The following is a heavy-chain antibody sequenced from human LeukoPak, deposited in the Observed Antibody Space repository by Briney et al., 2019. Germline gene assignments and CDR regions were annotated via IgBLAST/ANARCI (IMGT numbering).Heavy chain of an antibody. J-gene: IGHJ4*02. Sequence: SETLSLTCTVSGGSISSGGYYWSWIRQHPGKGLEWIGYIYYSGSTNYNPSLKSRVTMSVDTSKNQFSLKVSSVTAADTAVYYCARDEGYSSSYFDYWGQGTLVTVSS. V-gene: IGHV4-61*08. D-gene: IGHD6-6*01. CDR1: GGSISSGGYY. CDR3: ARDEGYSSSYFDY. CDR2: IYYSGST.